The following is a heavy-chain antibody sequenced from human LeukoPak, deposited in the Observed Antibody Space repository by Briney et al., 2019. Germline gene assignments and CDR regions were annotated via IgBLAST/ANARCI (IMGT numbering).Heavy chain of an antibody. Sequence: GGSLRLSCAASGFTLSSYSMNWVRQAPGKGLEWVSYISSSSSTIYYADSVKGRFTISRDNAKNSLYLQMNSLRAEDTAVYYCARGSSGYYSPGWDIWGQGTMVTVSS. D-gene: IGHD3-22*01. V-gene: IGHV3-48*01. CDR2: ISSSSSTI. J-gene: IGHJ3*02. CDR1: GFTLSSYS. CDR3: ARGSSGYYSPGWDI.